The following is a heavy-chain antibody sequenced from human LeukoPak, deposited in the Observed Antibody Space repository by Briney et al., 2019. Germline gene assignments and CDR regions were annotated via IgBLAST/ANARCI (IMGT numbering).Heavy chain of an antibody. Sequence: SGTLSLTCAVSGGSISSSNWWSWVRQPPGKGLEWIGEIYHSGSTNYNPSLKSRVTISVDKSKNQFSLKLSSVTAADTAVYYCAREVSIARWGVYSSSWNAMDYYYYYMDVWGKGTTVTVSS. CDR2: IYHSGST. V-gene: IGHV4-4*02. D-gene: IGHD6-13*01. CDR1: GGSISSSNW. CDR3: AREVSIARWGVYSSSWNAMDYYYYYMDV. J-gene: IGHJ6*03.